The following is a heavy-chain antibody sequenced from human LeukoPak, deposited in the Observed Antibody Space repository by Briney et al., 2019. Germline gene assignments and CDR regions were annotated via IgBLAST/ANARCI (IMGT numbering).Heavy chain of an antibody. CDR1: GYVFASHW. J-gene: IGHJ4*02. D-gene: IGHD2-2*01. Sequence: GASVKVSCKASGYVFASHWLHWGRQAPGQGLEWVGYIKPDSDATDLAQRFQGRVTLTRDTSISTAYLELNGLTADDTAVYFCARDDPHQRFDNWGQGTLVTVSS. CDR3: ARDDPHQRFDN. V-gene: IGHV1-2*02. CDR2: IKPDSDAT.